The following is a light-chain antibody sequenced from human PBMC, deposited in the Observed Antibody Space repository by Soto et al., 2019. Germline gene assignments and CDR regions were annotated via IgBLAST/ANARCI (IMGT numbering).Light chain of an antibody. V-gene: IGKV3-15*01. J-gene: IGKJ4*01. CDR3: HQYNNWPVT. Sequence: EIVMTQSPATLSVSPGERATLSCRASQSVSTNLAWYQHKPGQAPRLLISGASTRATVVPARFSGSGSGTEFTLTISSLQSEDFAVYFCHQYNNWPVTFGGGTKVEIK. CDR1: QSVSTN. CDR2: GAS.